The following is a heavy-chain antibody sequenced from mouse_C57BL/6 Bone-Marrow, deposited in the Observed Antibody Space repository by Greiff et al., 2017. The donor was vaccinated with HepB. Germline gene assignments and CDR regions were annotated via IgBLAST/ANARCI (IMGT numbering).Heavy chain of an antibody. D-gene: IGHD1-1*01. Sequence: DVQLQESGGDLVKPGGSLKLSCAASGFTFSSYGMSWVRQTPDKRLEWVATISSGGSYTYYPDSVKGRFTISRDNAKNTLYLQMSSLKSEDTAMYYCARLNYYGSPPFDYWGQGTTLTVSS. J-gene: IGHJ2*01. CDR3: ARLNYYGSPPFDY. V-gene: IGHV5-6*01. CDR2: ISSGGSYT. CDR1: GFTFSSYG.